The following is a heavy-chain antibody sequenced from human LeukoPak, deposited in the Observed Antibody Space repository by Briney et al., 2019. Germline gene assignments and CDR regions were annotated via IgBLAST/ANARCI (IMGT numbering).Heavy chain of an antibody. CDR2: IIPIFGTA. J-gene: IGHJ4*02. CDR1: GGTFRSYA. CDR3: ARAVGAYSYGTRYYFDY. Sequence: SVKVSXKASGGTFRSYAISWVRQAPGQGLEWMGGIIPIFGTANYAQKFQGRVTITTDESTSTAYMELSSLRSEDTAVYYCARAVGAYSYGTRYYFDYWGQGTLVTVSS. D-gene: IGHD5-18*01. V-gene: IGHV1-69*05.